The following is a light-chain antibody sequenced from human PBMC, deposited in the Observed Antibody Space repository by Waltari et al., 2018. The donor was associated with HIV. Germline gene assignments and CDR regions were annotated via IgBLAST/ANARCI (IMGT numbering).Light chain of an antibody. CDR2: EDT. Sequence: NFMLTQPHSVSESPGKTVTISCTRSSDSIASQYVQWYHQRPGSAPTPVIYEDTQRPAGVPDRFSGAIDSASNSASLTISGLKTEDEGVYYCQSVDTSNHWVFGGGTTLTVL. CDR1: SDSIASQY. J-gene: IGLJ3*02. V-gene: IGLV6-57*04. CDR3: QSVDTSNHWV.